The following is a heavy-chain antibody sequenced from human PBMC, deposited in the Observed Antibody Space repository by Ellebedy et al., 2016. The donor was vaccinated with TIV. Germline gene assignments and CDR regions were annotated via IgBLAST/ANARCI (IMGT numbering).Heavy chain of an antibody. CDR3: ARDPVAGDY. D-gene: IGHD6-19*01. CDR1: GFTFSSYA. V-gene: IGHV3-7*01. J-gene: IGHJ4*02. Sequence: GESLKISCAASGFTFSSYAMSWVRQAPGKGLEWVANIKQDGSEKYYVDSVKGRFTISRDNAKNSLYLQMNSLRAEDTAVYYCARDPVAGDYWGRGTLVTVSS. CDR2: IKQDGSEK.